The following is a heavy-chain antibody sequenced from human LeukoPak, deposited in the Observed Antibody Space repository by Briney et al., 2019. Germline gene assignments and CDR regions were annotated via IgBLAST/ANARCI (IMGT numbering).Heavy chain of an antibody. CDR3: ARDESIAAAGFDY. D-gene: IGHD6-13*01. CDR1: GGTFSSYA. Sequence: GSSVKVSCKASGGTFSSYAISWVRQAPGQGLEWMGGIIPIFGTANYAQKFQGRVTITADESTSTAYMELSSLRSEDTAVYYCARDESIAAAGFDYWGQGTLVSVSS. CDR2: IIPIFGTA. J-gene: IGHJ4*02. V-gene: IGHV1-69*01.